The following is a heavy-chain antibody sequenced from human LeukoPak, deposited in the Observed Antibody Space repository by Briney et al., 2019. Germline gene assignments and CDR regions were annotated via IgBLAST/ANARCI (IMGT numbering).Heavy chain of an antibody. Sequence: ASVKVSCKASGYTFTSYGISWVRQTPGQGLEWMGWISAYNGNTNYAQKLQGRVTMTTDTSTCTAYMELRSLRSDDTAVYYCARDLGVAAADYFDYWGQGTLVTVSS. D-gene: IGHD6-13*01. CDR2: ISAYNGNT. CDR3: ARDLGVAAADYFDY. V-gene: IGHV1-18*01. J-gene: IGHJ4*02. CDR1: GYTFTSYG.